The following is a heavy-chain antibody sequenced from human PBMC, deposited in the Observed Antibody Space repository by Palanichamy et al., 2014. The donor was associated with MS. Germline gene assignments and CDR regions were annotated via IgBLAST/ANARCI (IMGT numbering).Heavy chain of an antibody. D-gene: IGHD4-23*01. V-gene: IGHV3-48*02. CDR1: GFTFSSYS. CDR3: ARLLVDYGGNFDY. Sequence: EVQLVESGGGLVQPGGSLRLSCAASGFTFSSYSMNWVRQAPGEGLEWVSYISSSSSSTIYYADSVKGRFTISRDNAKNSLYLQMNSLRDEDTAVYYCARLLVDYGGNFDYWGQGTLVTVSS. J-gene: IGHJ4*02. CDR2: ISSSSSSTI.